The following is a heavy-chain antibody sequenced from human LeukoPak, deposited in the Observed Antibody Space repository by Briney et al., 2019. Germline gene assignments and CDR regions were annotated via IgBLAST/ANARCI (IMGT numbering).Heavy chain of an antibody. CDR2: INPNSGGT. V-gene: IGHV1-2*02. D-gene: IGHD4-11*01. Sequence: GASVKVSCKASGYTFTGSYMHWVRQAPGQGREWMGWINPNSGGTNYAQKFQGRVTMTRDTSISTAYMELSSLRSEDTAVYYCARGPGPYSNSISNFDYWGQGTLVTVSS. CDR1: GYTFTGSY. J-gene: IGHJ4*02. CDR3: ARGPGPYSNSISNFDY.